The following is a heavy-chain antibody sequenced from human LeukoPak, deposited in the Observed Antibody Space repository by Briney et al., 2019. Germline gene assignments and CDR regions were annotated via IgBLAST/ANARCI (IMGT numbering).Heavy chain of an antibody. CDR1: GYTFTSYY. Sequence: ASVKVSCKASGYTFTSYYMHWVRQAPGQGLERMGITNPSGGSTSYAQKFQGRVTMTRDTSTSTVYMELSSLRSEDTAVYYCAREFRVAAAGPARDDYWGQGTLVTVSS. CDR3: AREFRVAAAGPARDDY. V-gene: IGHV1-46*01. J-gene: IGHJ4*02. CDR2: TNPSGGST. D-gene: IGHD6-13*01.